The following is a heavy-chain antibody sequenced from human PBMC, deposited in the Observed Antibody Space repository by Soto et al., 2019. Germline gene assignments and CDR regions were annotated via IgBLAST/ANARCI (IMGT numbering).Heavy chain of an antibody. Sequence: GGSLRLSCAASGFTVSSNYMSWVRQAPGRGLEWVSVIYSGGSTYYADSVKGRFTISRHNSKNTLYLQMNSLRAEDTAVYYCARGFPTVLGYWGQGTLVTVSS. D-gene: IGHD3-10*01. J-gene: IGHJ4*02. CDR2: IYSGGST. V-gene: IGHV3-53*04. CDR3: ARGFPTVLGY. CDR1: GFTVSSNY.